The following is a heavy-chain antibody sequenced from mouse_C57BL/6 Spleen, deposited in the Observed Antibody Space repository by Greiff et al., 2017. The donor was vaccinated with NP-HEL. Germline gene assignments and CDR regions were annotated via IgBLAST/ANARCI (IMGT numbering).Heavy chain of an antibody. J-gene: IGHJ3*01. CDR1: GYTFTSYG. V-gene: IGHV1-81*01. Sequence: QVQLQQSGAELARPGASVKLSCKASGYTFTSYGISWVKQRTGQGLEWIGEIYPRSGNTYYNEKFKGKATLTADKSSSTAYMELRSLTSEDSAVYFCARIYYDYDGGIGFAYWGQGTLVTVSA. CDR2: IYPRSGNT. CDR3: ARIYYDYDGGIGFAY. D-gene: IGHD2-4*01.